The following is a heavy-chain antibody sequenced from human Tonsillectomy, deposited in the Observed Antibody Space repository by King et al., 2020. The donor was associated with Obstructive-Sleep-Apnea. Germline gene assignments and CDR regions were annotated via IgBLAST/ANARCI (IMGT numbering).Heavy chain of an antibody. CDR3: AAGILTGYYYYYYYGMDV. CDR1: GFTFTNSA. Sequence: QLVQSGPEVKKPGTSVKVSCKASGFTFTNSAMQWVRQARGQRLEWIGWIVVGSGNTNYAQKFRERVTITRDMSTSTAYMELSSLRPEDTAVYYCAAGILTGYYYYYYYGMDVWGQGTTVTVSS. D-gene: IGHD3-9*01. J-gene: IGHJ6*02. V-gene: IGHV1-58*02. CDR2: IVVGSGNT.